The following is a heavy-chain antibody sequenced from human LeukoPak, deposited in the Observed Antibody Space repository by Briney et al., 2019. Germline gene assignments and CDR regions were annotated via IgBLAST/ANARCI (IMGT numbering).Heavy chain of an antibody. Sequence: GGSLRLSCAASGFTVSSNYMNWVRQAPGKGLGWVSVIYSGGSTYYADSVKGRFTISRDNSKNTLYLQMNSLRAEDTAVYYCARVITGGYYFDYWGQGTLVTVSS. CDR3: ARVITGGYYFDY. V-gene: IGHV3-53*01. CDR2: IYSGGST. D-gene: IGHD7-27*01. CDR1: GFTVSSNY. J-gene: IGHJ4*02.